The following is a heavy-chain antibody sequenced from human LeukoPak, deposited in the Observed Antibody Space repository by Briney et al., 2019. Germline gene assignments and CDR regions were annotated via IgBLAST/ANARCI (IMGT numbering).Heavy chain of an antibody. CDR1: GFTFDDYA. Sequence: PGRSLRLSCAASGFTFDDYAMHWVRQTPGKGLEWVSGINWNSGSIDYADSVKGRFTISRDNAKNTLYLQMNSLRDEDTAVYYCTRGGVDYRGQGTLVTVSS. D-gene: IGHD3-10*01. J-gene: IGHJ4*02. CDR3: TRGGVDY. V-gene: IGHV3-9*01. CDR2: INWNSGSI.